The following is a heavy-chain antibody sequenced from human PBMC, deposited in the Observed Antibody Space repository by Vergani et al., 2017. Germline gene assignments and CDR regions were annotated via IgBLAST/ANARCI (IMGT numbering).Heavy chain of an antibody. D-gene: IGHD3-10*01. J-gene: IGHJ5*02. V-gene: IGHV4-61*02. CDR1: GGSISSGSYY. Sequence: QVQLQESGPGLVKPSQTLSLTCTVSGGSISSGSYYWSWIRQPAGKGLEWIGRIYTSGSTHYNPSLKSRVTMSVDTSKNQFSLKLSSVTAADTAVYYCARGEGSWSNNWFDPWGQGTLVTVSS. CDR2: IYTSGST. CDR3: ARGEGSWSNNWFDP.